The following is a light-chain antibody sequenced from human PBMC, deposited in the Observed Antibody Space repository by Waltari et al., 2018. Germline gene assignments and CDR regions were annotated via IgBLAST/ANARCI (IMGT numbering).Light chain of an antibody. J-gene: IGLJ3*02. Sequence: QAVVTQDPSLTVSPGGPVPLTCGSHTVAGTRGPAPYWFQQKPGQAPRTLIYDTNNKHPWTPARFSGSLLGAKAALTLSGAQPEDEAEYYCLLSYSGARVFGGGTKLTVL. CDR1: TVAGTRGPA. V-gene: IGLV7-46*01. CDR2: DTN. CDR3: LLSYSGARV.